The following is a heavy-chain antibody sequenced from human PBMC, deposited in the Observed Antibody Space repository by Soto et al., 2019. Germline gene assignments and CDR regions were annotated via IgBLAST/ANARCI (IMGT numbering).Heavy chain of an antibody. J-gene: IGHJ6*02. CDR3: VRTGMDV. V-gene: IGHV4-34*01. CDR1: GGPFSDFH. CDR2: INHGGAT. Sequence: PSETLSLTCAVYGGPFSDFHWTWIRQPPGKGLEWIGEINHGGATNYNPSLKSRVTISVDTSRSQFSLKLSSVTAADTAVYYCVRTGMDVWGQGTTVTVSS.